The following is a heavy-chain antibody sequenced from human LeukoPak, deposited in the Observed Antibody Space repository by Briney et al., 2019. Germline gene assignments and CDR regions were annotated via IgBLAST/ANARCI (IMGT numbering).Heavy chain of an antibody. CDR1: GFSFSTTD. CDR3: ARTAMGDYVRFPNDY. D-gene: IGHD4-17*01. J-gene: IGHJ4*02. V-gene: IGHV3-23*01. CDR2: INGGGDRT. Sequence: GGSLRLSCAASGFSFSTTDMTWVRQSPGKGPQWLSTINGGGDRTYYADSVKGRFTISRDNSKNTVYLQMNSLRAEDTALYYCARTAMGDYVRFPNDYWGQGTLVTVSS.